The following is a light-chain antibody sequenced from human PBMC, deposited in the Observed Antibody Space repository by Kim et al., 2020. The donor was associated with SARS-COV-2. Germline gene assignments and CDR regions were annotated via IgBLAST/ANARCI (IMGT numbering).Light chain of an antibody. Sequence: PGEWGTIACSGSSSSIGSNAVNWYQHLPGAAPKLLIYNNNQRPSGVPDRFSGSKSGASASLAICGLQSGDEADYYCASWDDSLTVLFGTGTKVTVL. J-gene: IGLJ1*01. CDR3: ASWDDSLTVL. CDR1: SSSIGSNA. CDR2: NNN. V-gene: IGLV1-44*01.